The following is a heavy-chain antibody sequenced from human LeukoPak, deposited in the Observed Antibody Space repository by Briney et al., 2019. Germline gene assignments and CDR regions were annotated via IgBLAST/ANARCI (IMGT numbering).Heavy chain of an antibody. CDR2: IYYSGST. Sequence: SETLSLTCTVSGGSFSSYNWSWIRQPPGKGLEWIGYIYYSGSTNYIPSLKSRVTISVDTSKNQFSLKLSSVTAADTAVYYCVRAIWFGYYYYYYYMDVWGKGTTVTISS. D-gene: IGHD3-10*01. CDR3: VRAIWFGYYYYYYYMDV. J-gene: IGHJ6*03. V-gene: IGHV4-59*01. CDR1: GGSFSSYN.